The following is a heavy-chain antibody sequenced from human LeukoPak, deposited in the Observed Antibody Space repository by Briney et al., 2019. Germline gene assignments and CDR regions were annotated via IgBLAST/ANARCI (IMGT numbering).Heavy chain of an antibody. V-gene: IGHV4-34*01. CDR2: INHSGST. Sequence: SETLSLTCAVYGGSFSGYYWSWLRQPPGKGLEWIGEINHSGSTNYNPSLKSRVTISVDTSKNQFSLKLSSVTAADTAVYYCARVRGVIIEVGAFDIWGQGTMVTVSS. CDR3: ARVRGVIIEVGAFDI. CDR1: GGSFSGYY. D-gene: IGHD3-10*01. J-gene: IGHJ3*02.